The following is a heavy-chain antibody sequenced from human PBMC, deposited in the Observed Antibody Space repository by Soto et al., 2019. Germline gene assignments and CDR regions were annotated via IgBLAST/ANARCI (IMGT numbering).Heavy chain of an antibody. CDR2: ISSSSENI. V-gene: IGHV3-48*02. CDR1: GFSFRDHS. Sequence: GGSLRLSCVGSGFSFRDHSMNWVRQPPGKGLQWISYISSSSENIYYADSVKGRFTVSRDNAKNTLLLQMNSLRDDDSAIYYCARLPKGSVVTGWGQGALVT. D-gene: IGHD2-21*02. CDR3: ARLPKGSVVTG. J-gene: IGHJ4*01.